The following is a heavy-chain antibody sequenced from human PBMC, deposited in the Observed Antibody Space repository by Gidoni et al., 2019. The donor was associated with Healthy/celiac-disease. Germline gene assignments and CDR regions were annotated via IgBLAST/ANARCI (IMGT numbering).Heavy chain of an antibody. J-gene: IGHJ4*02. Sequence: QVQLQESGPGLVNPSQTLSLTCTVSGVSISSCSYYWSWIRQPAGKGLEWIGRIYTSGSTNYNPSLKSRVTISVDTSKNQFSLKLSSVTAADTAVYYCAREGIAGAPTTTYHYFDYWGQGTLVTVSS. D-gene: IGHD6-19*01. CDR1: GVSISSCSYY. CDR3: AREGIAGAPTTTYHYFDY. CDR2: IYTSGST. V-gene: IGHV4-61*02.